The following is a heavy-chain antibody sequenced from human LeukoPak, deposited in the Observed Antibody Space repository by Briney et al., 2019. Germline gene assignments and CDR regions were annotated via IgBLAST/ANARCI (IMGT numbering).Heavy chain of an antibody. CDR1: GGSISSSSYY. J-gene: IGHJ4*02. Sequence: PSETLSLTCTVSGGSISSSSYYWGWIRQPPGKGLEWIGSIYYSGSTYYNPSLKSRVTISVDTSKNQFSLKLSSVTAADTAVYYCARVDSSSRIFDYWGQGTLVTVSS. CDR2: IYYSGST. V-gene: IGHV4-39*07. D-gene: IGHD6-13*01. CDR3: ARVDSSSRIFDY.